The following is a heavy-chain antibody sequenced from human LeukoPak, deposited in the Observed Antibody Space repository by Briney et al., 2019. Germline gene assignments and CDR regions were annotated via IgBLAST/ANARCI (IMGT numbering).Heavy chain of an antibody. Sequence: ASVKVSCKASGYTFTGYYMHWVRQAPGQGLEWMGWINPNSGGTNYAQKFQGRVTMTRDTSISTAYMELSRLRSDDTAVYYCARFVVVRGVHRFDPWGQGTLVTVSS. CDR1: GYTFTGYY. CDR3: ARFVVVRGVHRFDP. CDR2: INPNSGGT. J-gene: IGHJ5*02. V-gene: IGHV1-2*02. D-gene: IGHD3-10*01.